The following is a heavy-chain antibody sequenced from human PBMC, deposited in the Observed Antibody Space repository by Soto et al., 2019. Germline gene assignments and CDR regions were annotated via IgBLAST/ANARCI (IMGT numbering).Heavy chain of an antibody. CDR1: GGSISSYY. Sequence: QVQLQESGPGLVKPSETLSLTCTVSGGSISSYYWSWIRQPPGKGLEWIGYIYYSGSTNYNPSLKSRLTISVDTSKNQFSLKLSSVTAADTAVYYCARGLISGYYLYDAFDIWGQGTMVTVSS. V-gene: IGHV4-59*01. J-gene: IGHJ3*02. CDR2: IYYSGST. D-gene: IGHD3-22*01. CDR3: ARGLISGYYLYDAFDI.